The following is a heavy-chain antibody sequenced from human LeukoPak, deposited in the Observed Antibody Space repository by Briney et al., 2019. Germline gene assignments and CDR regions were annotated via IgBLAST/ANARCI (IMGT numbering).Heavy chain of an antibody. J-gene: IGHJ3*02. CDR2: IYYSGST. CDR3: ARADCSGGSCYAFDI. Sequence: SETLSLTCTVSGGSVSSGSYYWSWIRQPPGKGLEWIGYIYYSGSTNYNPSLKSRVTMSVDTSKNQYSLKLSSVTAADTAVYYCARADCSGGSCYAFDIWGQGTMVTVSS. D-gene: IGHD2-15*01. CDR1: GGSVSSGSYY. V-gene: IGHV4-61*01.